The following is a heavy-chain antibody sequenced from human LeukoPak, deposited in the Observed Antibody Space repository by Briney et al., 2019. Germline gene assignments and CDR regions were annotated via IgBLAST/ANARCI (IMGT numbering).Heavy chain of an antibody. D-gene: IGHD3-16*02. CDR1: GFTFSSYS. J-gene: IGHJ3*02. CDR3: ARAGGGVIADAFDI. CDR2: ISSSSSTI. V-gene: IGHV3-48*04. Sequence: PGGSLRLSCAASGFTFSSYSMNWVRQAPGKGLEWVSYISSSSSTIYYADSVKGRFTISRDNAKNSLYLQMNSLRAEDTAVYYCARAGGGVIADAFDIWGQGTMVTVSS.